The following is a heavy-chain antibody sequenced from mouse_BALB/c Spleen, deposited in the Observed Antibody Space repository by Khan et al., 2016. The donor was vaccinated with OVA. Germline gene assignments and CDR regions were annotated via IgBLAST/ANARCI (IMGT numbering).Heavy chain of an antibody. D-gene: IGHD2-13*01. CDR1: GFSLTSYG. CDR3: ARNGDYIHWYFNV. Sequence: QVQLKQSGPGLVQPSQSLSITCTVSGFSLTSYGVHWVRQSPGKGLEWLGVIWSGGTTDYNAAFISRLSISKDNSKSQVFFKMTSLQANDTALYYCARNGDYIHWYFNVWGAGTTVTVSS. V-gene: IGHV2-2*02. J-gene: IGHJ1*01. CDR2: IWSGGTT.